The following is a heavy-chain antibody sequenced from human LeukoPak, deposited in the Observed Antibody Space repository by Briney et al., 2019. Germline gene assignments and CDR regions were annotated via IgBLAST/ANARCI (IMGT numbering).Heavy chain of an antibody. CDR3: VREVGRPKTFYFDS. Sequence: GGSLRPSCIASGFVFSRDNMNWVRQAPGKGLEWVAHISETIYYADSVQGLFTISRDNAKNSLYLQMSNLRVDDTAMYYCVREVGRPKTFYFDSWGRGTPVTVSS. CDR1: GFVFSRDN. CDR2: ISETI. J-gene: IGHJ4*02. V-gene: IGHV3-48*04. D-gene: IGHD3-16*01.